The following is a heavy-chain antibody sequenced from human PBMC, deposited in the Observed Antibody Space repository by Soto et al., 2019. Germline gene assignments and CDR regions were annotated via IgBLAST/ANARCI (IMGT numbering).Heavy chain of an antibody. D-gene: IGHD3-3*01. CDR1: GFTFSSYS. Sequence: GGSLRLSCAASGFTFSSYSMNWVRQAPGKGLEGVSSISGDGNYIYYSDSVKGRFAVSRDNAKNSLYLQMNSLRAEDTALYYCAREDFCAPPDYDYWGQGTMVTVSS. V-gene: IGHV3-21*01. CDR2: ISGDGNYI. CDR3: AREDFCAPPDYDY. J-gene: IGHJ4*02.